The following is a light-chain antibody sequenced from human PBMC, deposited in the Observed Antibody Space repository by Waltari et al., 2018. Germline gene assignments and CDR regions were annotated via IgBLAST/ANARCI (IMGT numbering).Light chain of an antibody. CDR3: QQYGRSPLT. CDR2: GAS. V-gene: IGKV3-20*01. CDR1: QSVDGSY. J-gene: IGKJ4*01. Sequence: EIVLTQSPGTLSLSPGERASLSCRASQSVDGSYLAWYQQKPGQPPRLRIYGASSRATGIPDRFSGSGSGTDFTLTMSRLEPEDFAVYYCQQYGRSPLTFGGGTKVEMK.